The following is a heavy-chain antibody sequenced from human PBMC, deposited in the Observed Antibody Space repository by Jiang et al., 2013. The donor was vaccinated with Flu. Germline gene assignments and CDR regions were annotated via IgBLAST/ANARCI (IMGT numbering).Heavy chain of an antibody. CDR2: ISYDGNNK. CDR3: ARGPSYGYGRSMEWYFDL. CDR1: GFTFSHYG. Sequence: SGGGVVQPGRSLRLSCAASGFTFSHYGMHWVRQAPGKGLEWVAVISYDGNNKYYADSVKGRFTISRDNSKNTLYLQMNSLRAEDTAVYYCARGPSYGYGRSMEWYFDLWGRGTLVTVSS. V-gene: IGHV3-30*03. J-gene: IGHJ2*01. D-gene: IGHD5-18*01.